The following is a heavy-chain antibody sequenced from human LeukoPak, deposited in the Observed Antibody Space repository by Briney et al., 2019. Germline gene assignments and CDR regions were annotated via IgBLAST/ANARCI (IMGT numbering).Heavy chain of an antibody. J-gene: IGHJ4*02. V-gene: IGHV3-11*05. CDR2: ISSSSSYT. D-gene: IGHD5-12*01. CDR1: GFTFSSYA. Sequence: GGSLRLSCAASGFTFSSYAMSWVGQAPGKGLEWVSYISSSSSYTNYADSVKGRFTISRDNAKTSLYLQMNSLRAEDTAVYYCARAVYSGYDLDYWGQGTLVTVSS. CDR3: ARAVYSGYDLDY.